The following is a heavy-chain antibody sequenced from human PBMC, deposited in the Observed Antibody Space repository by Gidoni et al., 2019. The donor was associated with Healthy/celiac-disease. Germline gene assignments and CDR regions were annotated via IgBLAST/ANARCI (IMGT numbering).Heavy chain of an antibody. J-gene: IGHJ4*02. Sequence: QLQLQESVPGLVKPSETLSLTCTVSGGSISSSSYYWGWIRQPPGKGLVWIGMIYYSGSTYYNPSLKSRVTISVDTSKNQFSLKLSSVTAADTAVYYCARTYTETIDYWGQGTLVTVSS. D-gene: IGHD2-2*02. V-gene: IGHV4-39*01. CDR3: ARTYTETIDY. CDR2: IYYSGST. CDR1: GGSISSSSYY.